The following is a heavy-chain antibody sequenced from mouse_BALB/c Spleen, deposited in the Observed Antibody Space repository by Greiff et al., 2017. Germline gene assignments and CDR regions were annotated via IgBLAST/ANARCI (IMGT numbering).Heavy chain of an antibody. CDR1: GFTFSSFG. J-gene: IGHJ4*01. CDR3: ARTTTVVATRAMDY. CDR2: ISSGSSTI. Sequence: EVQGVESGGGLVQPGGSRKLSCAASGFTFSSFGMHWVRQAPEKGLEWVAYISSGSSTIYYADTVKGRFTISRDNPKNTLFLQMTSLRSEDTAMYYCARTTTVVATRAMDYWGQGTSVTVAS. D-gene: IGHD1-1*01. V-gene: IGHV5-17*02.